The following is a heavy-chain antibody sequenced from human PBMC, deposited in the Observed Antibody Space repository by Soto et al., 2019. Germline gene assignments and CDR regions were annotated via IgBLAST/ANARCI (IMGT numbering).Heavy chain of an antibody. J-gene: IGHJ5*02. CDR3: ARSPPRVERNNYAGGWFDP. CDR1: GYTFTSYD. Sequence: QVQLVQSGAEVKKPGASVKVSCKASGYTFTSYDINWVRQATGQGLEWMGWMNPNSGNTGYPQKFQGRVTMTRNTYISTAYMELSRLRFEDTAVYYCARSPPRVERNNYAGGWFDPWGQGTLVTVSS. V-gene: IGHV1-8*01. D-gene: IGHD4-4*01. CDR2: MNPNSGNT.